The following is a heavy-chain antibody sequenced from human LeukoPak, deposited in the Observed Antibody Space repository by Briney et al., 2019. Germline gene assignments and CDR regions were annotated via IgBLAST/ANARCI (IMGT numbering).Heavy chain of an antibody. J-gene: IGHJ2*01. D-gene: IGHD5-24*01. CDR1: GGSISSYY. Sequence: SETLSLTCTVSGGSISSYYWSWIRQPPGKGLEWIGYIYYSGSTNYNPSLKSRVTISVDTSKNQFSLKLSSVTAADTAVYYCARVDGYSLYWYFDLWGRGTPVTVSS. V-gene: IGHV4-59*08. CDR3: ARVDGYSLYWYFDL. CDR2: IYYSGST.